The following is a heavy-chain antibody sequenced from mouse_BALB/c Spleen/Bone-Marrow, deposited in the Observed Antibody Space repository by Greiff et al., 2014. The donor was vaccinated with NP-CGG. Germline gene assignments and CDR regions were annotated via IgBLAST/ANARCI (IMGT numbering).Heavy chain of an antibody. V-gene: IGHV1S81*02. Sequence: VQLQESGAELVKPGASVKLSCKASGYTFTSYWMHWMKQRPGQGLEWIGEINPSNGRTNYNEKFKNKATLTVDKSSSTAYMQLSSLTSEDSAVYSCARGNPFAYWGQGTLVTVSA. J-gene: IGHJ3*01. CDR2: INPSNGRT. D-gene: IGHD2-1*01. CDR3: ARGNPFAY. CDR1: GYTFTSYW.